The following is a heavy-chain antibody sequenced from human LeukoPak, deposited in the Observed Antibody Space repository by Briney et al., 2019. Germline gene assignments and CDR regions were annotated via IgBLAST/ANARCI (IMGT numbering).Heavy chain of an antibody. CDR3: ARDPGGGFSAFDL. Sequence: PGGSLRLSCSASGFTFSSYAMHWVRQAPGKGLEWLLYISSSATDIYYADSLRGRFTISRDNANNSLYLQMNSLRDEDTAVYYCARDPGGGFSAFDLWGQGTMVTVSS. J-gene: IGHJ3*01. V-gene: IGHV3-48*02. D-gene: IGHD4-23*01. CDR2: ISSSATDI. CDR1: GFTFSSYA.